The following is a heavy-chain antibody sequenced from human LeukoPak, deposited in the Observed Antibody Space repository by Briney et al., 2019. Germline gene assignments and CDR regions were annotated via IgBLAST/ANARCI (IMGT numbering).Heavy chain of an antibody. CDR1: GFTFSSYA. CDR2: ISYDGSNK. V-gene: IGHV3-30-3*01. D-gene: IGHD6-19*01. CDR3: ARKGGSSGWYGGRYGFDY. Sequence: GGSLRLSCAASGFTFSSYAMHWVRQAPGKGLEWVAVISYDGSNKYYADSVKGRFTISRDNSKNTLYLQMNSLRAEDTAVYYCARKGGSSGWYGGRYGFDYWGQGTLVTVSS. J-gene: IGHJ4*02.